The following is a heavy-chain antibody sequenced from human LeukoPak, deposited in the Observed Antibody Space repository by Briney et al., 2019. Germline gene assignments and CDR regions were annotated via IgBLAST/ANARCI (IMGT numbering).Heavy chain of an antibody. V-gene: IGHV3-48*01. CDR2: ISSSSSTI. Sequence: PGGSLRLSCAASGFTFSSYSMNWVRQAPGKGLEWVSYISSSSSTIYYADSVKGRFTISRDNAKNSLYLQMNSLRAEDTAVYYCARDLSVRSRYYFDYWGQGTLVTVSS. D-gene: IGHD5/OR15-5a*01. J-gene: IGHJ4*02. CDR3: ARDLSVRSRYYFDY. CDR1: GFTFSSYS.